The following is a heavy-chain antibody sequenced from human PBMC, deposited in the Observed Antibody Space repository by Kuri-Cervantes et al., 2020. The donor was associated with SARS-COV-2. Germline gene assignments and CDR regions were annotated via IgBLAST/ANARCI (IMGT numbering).Heavy chain of an antibody. Sequence: SETLSLTCTVSGGSISSYYWSWIRQPPGKGLEWIGYIYYSGSTNYNPSLKSRVTISVDTSKNQFSLKLSSVTAADTAVYYCARLGTYDSSDYGDYWGQGTLVTVSS. D-gene: IGHD3-22*01. CDR1: GGSISSYY. CDR3: ARLGTYDSSDYGDY. J-gene: IGHJ4*02. V-gene: IGHV4-59*12. CDR2: IYYSGST.